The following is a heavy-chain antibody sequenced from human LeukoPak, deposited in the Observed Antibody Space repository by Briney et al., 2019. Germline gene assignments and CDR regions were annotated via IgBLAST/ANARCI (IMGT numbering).Heavy chain of an antibody. J-gene: IGHJ4*02. CDR3: AKDGTWIQLWLAY. CDR2: ISGSGGST. Sequence: GGSLRLSCAASGFTFNSYAMSWVRQAPGKGLEWVSAISGSGGSTYYADSVKGRFTMSRDNSKNTLYPQMNSLRAEDTAVYYCAKDGTWIQLWLAYWGQGTLVTVSS. CDR1: GFTFNSYA. D-gene: IGHD5-18*01. V-gene: IGHV3-23*01.